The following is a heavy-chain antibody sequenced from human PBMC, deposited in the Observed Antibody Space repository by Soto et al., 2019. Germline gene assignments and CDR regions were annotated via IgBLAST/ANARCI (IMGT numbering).Heavy chain of an antibody. D-gene: IGHD3-22*01. CDR2: IYHSGST. J-gene: IGHJ4*02. Sequence: SETLSLTCAVAGGSISSGGYSWSWIRQPPGKGLEWIGYIYHSGSTYYNPSLKSRVTISVDRSKNQFSLKLSSVTAADTAVYYCARADYDYDGSGYQHFDYWGQGTLVTVSS. CDR1: GGSISSGGYS. V-gene: IGHV4-30-2*01. CDR3: ARADYDYDGSGYQHFDY.